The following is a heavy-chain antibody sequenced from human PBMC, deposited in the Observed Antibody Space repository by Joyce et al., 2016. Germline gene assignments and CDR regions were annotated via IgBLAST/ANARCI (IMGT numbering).Heavy chain of an antibody. Sequence: QVHLQESGPGLVKPSQTLSLTCTVSGVSIRSTNYYCIWIRQPAGKGLEWIGRMHTSGSTKKNSSLKSRVTMSLDTSTNQFPLKLSSVTAADAAVYYCARGKFGSVWGSYPTDFWGQGNLVTVSS. CDR1: GVSIRSTNYY. CDR2: MHTSGST. CDR3: ARGKFGSVWGSYPTDF. V-gene: IGHV4-61*02. J-gene: IGHJ4*02. D-gene: IGHD3-16*01.